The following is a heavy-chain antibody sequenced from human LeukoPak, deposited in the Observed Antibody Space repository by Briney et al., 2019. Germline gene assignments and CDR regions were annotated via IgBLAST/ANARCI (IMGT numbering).Heavy chain of an antibody. CDR1: GFTFSSSW. CDR3: AKVRMITMIAYDAFDI. D-gene: IGHD3-22*01. CDR2: ISGSGAST. J-gene: IGHJ3*02. Sequence: GGSLRLSCAASGFTFSSSWMTWVRQAPGKGLEWVSAISGSGASTYYADSVKGRFTISRDNSKNTLYLQMNSLRAEDTAVYYCAKVRMITMIAYDAFDIWGQGTMVTVSS. V-gene: IGHV3-23*01.